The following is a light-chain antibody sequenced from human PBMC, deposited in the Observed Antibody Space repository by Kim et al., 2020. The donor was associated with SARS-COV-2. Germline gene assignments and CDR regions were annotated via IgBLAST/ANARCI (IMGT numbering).Light chain of an antibody. J-gene: IGLJ3*02. V-gene: IGLV4-60*03. CDR1: SGHSTYV. CDR3: ETWDSKTV. CDR2: LEGSGSY. Sequence: QLVLTQSSSASASLGSSVKLTCTLNSGHSTYVIAWHQQQPGKAPRYLMKLEGSGSYNKGSGVPDRFSGSSSGADRYLTISNLQSEDEADYYCETWDSKTVFGGGTKLTVL.